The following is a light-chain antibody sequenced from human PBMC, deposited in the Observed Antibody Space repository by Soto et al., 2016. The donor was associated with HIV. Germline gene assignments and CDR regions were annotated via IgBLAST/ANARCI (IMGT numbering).Light chain of an antibody. J-gene: IGLJ2*01. CDR3: QAWDSNTAT. CDR2: EDM. V-gene: IGLV3-1*01. CDR1: KLGDKY. Sequence: SYELTQPPSVSVSPGQTASIACPGDKLGDKYTSWYQQKPGQSPVLVIYEDMERPSGIPERFSGSNSGNTATLTISGTQAMDEADYYCQAWDSNTATFGGGTKLTVL.